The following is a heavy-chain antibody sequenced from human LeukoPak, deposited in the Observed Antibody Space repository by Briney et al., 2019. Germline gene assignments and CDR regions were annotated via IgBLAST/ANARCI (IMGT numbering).Heavy chain of an antibody. CDR3: ARGSLGYYDSRPLPPRI. D-gene: IGHD3-22*01. CDR1: GGTFSSYT. V-gene: IGHV1-69*02. CDR2: IIPILGIA. J-gene: IGHJ3*02. Sequence: GASVKVPCKASGGTFSSYTISWVRQAPGQGLEWMGRIIPILGIANYAQKFQGRVTITADKSTSTAYMELSSLRSEDTAVYYCARGSLGYYDSRPLPPRIWGQGTMVTVSS.